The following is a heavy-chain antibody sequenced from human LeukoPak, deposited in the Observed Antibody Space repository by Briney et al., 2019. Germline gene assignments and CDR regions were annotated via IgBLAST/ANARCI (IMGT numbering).Heavy chain of an antibody. V-gene: IGHV4-34*01. Sequence: SETLSLTCAVYGGSFSGYYWSWIRQPPGKGLEWIGEINHSGSTNYNPSLKSRVTISVDTSKNQFSLKLSSVTAADTAVYYCAVAGPYYFDYWGQGTLVTASS. D-gene: IGHD6-19*01. CDR1: GGSFSGYY. CDR3: AVAGPYYFDY. CDR2: INHSGST. J-gene: IGHJ4*02.